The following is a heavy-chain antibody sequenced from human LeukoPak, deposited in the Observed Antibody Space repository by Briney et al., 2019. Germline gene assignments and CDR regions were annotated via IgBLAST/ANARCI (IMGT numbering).Heavy chain of an antibody. J-gene: IGHJ4*02. CDR2: DNHSGYT. CDR1: GTSFSSYY. V-gene: IGHV4-34*01. D-gene: IGHD4-17*01. CDR3: ARMTTGHDY. Sequence: KPSETLSLTCGVSGTSFSSYYWSWIRHTPGKGLEWIGEDNHSGYTNMNPSLKSRVTISVDASKNQFSLRRNTVAAADTAVYFCARMTTGHDYWGQGTLVTVSS.